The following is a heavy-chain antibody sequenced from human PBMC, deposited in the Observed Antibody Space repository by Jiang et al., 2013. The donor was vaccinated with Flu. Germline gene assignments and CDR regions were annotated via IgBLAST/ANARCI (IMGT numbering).Heavy chain of an antibody. Sequence: SGAEVKPPGASVKVSCKASGYRLIDCYMHWVRQAPGQGLEYMGWINPKSGETKLAQKFRGWVTMTRDTSISTAYMELSRLRSDDTAVYYCARGPYSNTWYITWGQGTLVTVSS. CDR2: INPKSGET. J-gene: IGHJ5*02. CDR3: ARGPYSNTWYIT. V-gene: IGHV1-2*04. CDR1: GYRLIDCY. D-gene: IGHD4-11*01.